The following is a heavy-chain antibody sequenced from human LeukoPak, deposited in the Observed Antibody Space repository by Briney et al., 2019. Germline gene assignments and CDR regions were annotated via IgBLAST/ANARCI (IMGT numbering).Heavy chain of an antibody. Sequence: PGGSLRLSCAASGFTFSTYSMHWVRQAPGKGLEWLAVIFYDGSVKYYADSVKGRFTISRDNSKNTLYLQMNSLRAEDTAVYYCARDTDTSGYYLTPIDYWGQGTLVTVSS. CDR3: ARDTDTSGYYLTPIDY. CDR2: IFYDGSVK. V-gene: IGHV3-30*04. CDR1: GFTFSTYS. J-gene: IGHJ4*02. D-gene: IGHD3-22*01.